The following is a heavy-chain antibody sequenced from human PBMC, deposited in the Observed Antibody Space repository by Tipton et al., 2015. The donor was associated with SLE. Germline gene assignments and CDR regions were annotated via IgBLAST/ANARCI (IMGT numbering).Heavy chain of an antibody. CDR3: ASGGRGAMEFDY. J-gene: IGHJ4*02. Sequence: TLSLTCTVSGGSFSSASYYWSWIRQPAGKGLEWIGRIYSSGSTNYNPSLKSRLTISVDTSKNQFSLKLSSATAADTAVYYCASGGRGAMEFDYWGQGTLVTVSS. CDR1: GGSFSSASYY. CDR2: IYSSGST. V-gene: IGHV4-61*02. D-gene: IGHD3-10*01.